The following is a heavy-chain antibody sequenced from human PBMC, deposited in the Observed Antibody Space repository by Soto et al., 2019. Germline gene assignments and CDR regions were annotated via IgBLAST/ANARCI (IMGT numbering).Heavy chain of an antibody. CDR1: GESFSAYY. CDR3: VRFEEHSPGSGPLADY. Sequence: QVHVQQWGAGLLKPSETLSLTCGVYGESFSAYYWNWIRQSPGKGLEWIGDIHHTGDTKYNPSLKSRLTLSVDTSKNQFSLKLTSVTAADTAVYYCVRFEEHSPGSGPLADYWGQGTLVTVSS. D-gene: IGHD3-10*01. CDR2: IHHTGDT. J-gene: IGHJ4*02. V-gene: IGHV4-34*01.